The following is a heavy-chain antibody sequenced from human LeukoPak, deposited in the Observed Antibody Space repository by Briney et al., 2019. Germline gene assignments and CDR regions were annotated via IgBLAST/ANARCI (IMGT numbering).Heavy chain of an antibody. Sequence: ASVKVSCKASGYTFTGYYMHWVRQAPGQGLEWMGWINPNSGGTNYAQKFQGRVTMTRDTSISTAYMELSGLRSDDTAVYYCARVGGLRAWYFDLWGRGTLVTVSS. CDR2: INPNSGGT. D-gene: IGHD4-17*01. J-gene: IGHJ2*01. CDR1: GYTFTGYY. CDR3: ARVGGLRAWYFDL. V-gene: IGHV1-2*02.